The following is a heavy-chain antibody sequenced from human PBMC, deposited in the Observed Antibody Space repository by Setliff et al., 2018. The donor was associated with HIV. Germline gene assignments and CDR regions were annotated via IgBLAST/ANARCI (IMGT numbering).Heavy chain of an antibody. V-gene: IGHV3-49*04. D-gene: IGHD1-26*01. Sequence: PGGSLRLSCTASGFAFVDHAMSWVRQAPGKGLEWIGLIKSKAYGEKTEYAASVKGRFTFSREDSESIAYLQMSSLNTEDTAVYYCARDRVVGATLDPLDLWGQGTMVTVSS. CDR3: ARDRVVGATLDPLDL. CDR1: GFAFVDHA. CDR2: IKSKAYGEKT. J-gene: IGHJ3*01.